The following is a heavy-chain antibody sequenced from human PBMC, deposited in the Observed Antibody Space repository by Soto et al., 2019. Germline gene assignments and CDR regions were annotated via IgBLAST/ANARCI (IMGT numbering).Heavy chain of an antibody. CDR3: ARTPISSSWFGSYWYFDL. V-gene: IGHV4-4*02. D-gene: IGHD6-13*01. J-gene: IGHJ2*01. CDR2: IYHSGST. Sequence: QVQLQESGPGLVKPSGTLSLTCAVSGGSISSSNWWSWVRQPPGKGLEWIGEIYHSGSTNYNPSLKSRVTISVDKSKNQFSLKLSSGTAADTAVYYCARTPISSSWFGSYWYFDLWGRGTLVTVSS. CDR1: GGSISSSNW.